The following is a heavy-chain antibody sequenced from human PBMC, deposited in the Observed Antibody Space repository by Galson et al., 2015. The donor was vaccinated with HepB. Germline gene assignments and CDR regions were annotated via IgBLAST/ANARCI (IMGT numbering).Heavy chain of an antibody. D-gene: IGHD2-15*01. V-gene: IGHV1-69*02. Sequence: SVKVSCKASGGTFSSYTISWVRQAPGQGLEWMGRIIPILGIANYAQKFQGRVTITADKSTSTAYMELSSLRSEDTAVYYCASSYCSGGSCYSYYYYYGMDVWGQGTTVTVSS. CDR3: ASSYCSGGSCYSYYYYYGMDV. CDR1: GGTFSSYT. J-gene: IGHJ6*02. CDR2: IIPILGIA.